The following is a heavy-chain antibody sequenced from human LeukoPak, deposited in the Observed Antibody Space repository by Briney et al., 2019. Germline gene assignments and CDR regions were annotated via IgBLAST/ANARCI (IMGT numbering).Heavy chain of an antibody. CDR1: GFTFSGSA. CDR2: IRSKANSYAT. J-gene: IGHJ4*02. D-gene: IGHD3-10*01. V-gene: IGHV3-73*01. Sequence: PGGSLRLSCAASGFTFSGSAMHWVRQASGKGLEWVGRIRSKANSYATAYAASVKGRFTISRDDSKNTAYMQMNSLKTEDTAVYYCTSPIRRSPMVRGEVSVDYWGQGTLVTVSS. CDR3: TSPIRRSPMVRGEVSVDY.